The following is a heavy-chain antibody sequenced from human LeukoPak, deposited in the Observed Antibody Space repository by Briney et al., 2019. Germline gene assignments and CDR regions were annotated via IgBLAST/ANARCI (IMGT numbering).Heavy chain of an antibody. CDR1: GFTFSSYG. CDR3: AKDGDTAMVGYNWFDP. D-gene: IGHD5-18*01. J-gene: IGHJ5*02. CDR2: IRYDGSKK. Sequence: PGGSLRLSCAASGFTFSSYGMHWVRQAPGKGLEWVAFIRYDGSKKYYADSVKGRFTISRDNSKNTLYLQMNSLGAEDTAVYYCAKDGDTAMVGYNWFDPWGQGTLVTVSS. V-gene: IGHV3-30*02.